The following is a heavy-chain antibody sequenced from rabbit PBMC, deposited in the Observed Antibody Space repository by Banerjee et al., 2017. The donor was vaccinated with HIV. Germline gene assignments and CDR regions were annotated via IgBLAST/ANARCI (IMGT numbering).Heavy chain of an antibody. CDR1: GFDFSSNA. Sequence: QQQLEESGGGLVKPEGSLTLTCKASGFDFSSNAMCWVRQAPGKGLEWIGCIYRGTSGSTDYARWAKGRFTVSKPSSTTVTLQMTSLTAAETATYFCARDNGETANYGGYDLWGQGTLVTVS. D-gene: IGHD2-1*01. V-gene: IGHV1S45*01. CDR2: IYRGTSGST. CDR3: ARDNGETANYGGYDL. J-gene: IGHJ4*01.